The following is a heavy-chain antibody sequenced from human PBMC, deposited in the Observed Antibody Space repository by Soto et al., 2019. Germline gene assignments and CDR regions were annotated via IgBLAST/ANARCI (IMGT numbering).Heavy chain of an antibody. CDR3: AKGLGDYITYFDY. CDR2: ISASGGGT. V-gene: IGHV3-23*01. CDR1: GLTFSSYA. Sequence: GGSLRLSCAASGLTFSSYAMSWVRQAPGKGLEWVSAISASGGGTYYADSVKGRFTISRDNSKNRRYLQMNSLRAEDTAVYYCAKGLGDYITYFDYWGQGTLVTVSS. D-gene: IGHD4-17*01. J-gene: IGHJ4*02.